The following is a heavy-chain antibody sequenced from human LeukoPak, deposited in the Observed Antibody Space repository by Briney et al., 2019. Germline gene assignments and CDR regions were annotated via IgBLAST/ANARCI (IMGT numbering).Heavy chain of an antibody. J-gene: IGHJ4*02. CDR3: ARGIYGDYYFGY. D-gene: IGHD4-17*01. Sequence: SETLSLTCAVYGGSFSGYYGSWIRQPPGKGLEWIGEINHSGSTNYNPSLKSRVTISVDTSRNQFSLKLSSVTAADTAVYYCARGIYGDYYFGYWGQGTLVTVSS. CDR2: INHSGST. CDR1: GGSFSGYY. V-gene: IGHV4-34*01.